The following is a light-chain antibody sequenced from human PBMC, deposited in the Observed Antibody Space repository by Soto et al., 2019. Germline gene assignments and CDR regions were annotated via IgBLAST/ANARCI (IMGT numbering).Light chain of an antibody. V-gene: IGKV3-15*01. CDR3: QQYNNWPPT. J-gene: IGKJ5*01. CDR2: GVS. CDR1: QSVSSN. Sequence: EIVMAQSPATLSVSLGEGATLSCRARQSVSSNFGWFQQKPGQAPRLLIYGVSTRATGIPARFSGSGSGTEFTLTISSLQSEDFAVYYCQQYNNWPPTFGQGTRLEI.